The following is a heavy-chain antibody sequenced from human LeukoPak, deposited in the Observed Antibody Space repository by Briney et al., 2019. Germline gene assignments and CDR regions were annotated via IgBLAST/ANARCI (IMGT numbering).Heavy chain of an antibody. V-gene: IGHV3-30-3*01. J-gene: IGHJ4*02. Sequence: GGSLRLSCAASGFTFSSYAMHWVRQAPGKGLERVAVISYDGSNKYYADSVKGRFTISRDNSKNTLYLQMNSLRAEDTAVYYCASLYSADYWGQGTLVTVSS. CDR3: ASLYSADY. CDR2: ISYDGSNK. D-gene: IGHD1-26*01. CDR1: GFTFSSYA.